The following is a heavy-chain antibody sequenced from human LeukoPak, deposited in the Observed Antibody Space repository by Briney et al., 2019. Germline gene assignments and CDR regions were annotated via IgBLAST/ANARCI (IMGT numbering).Heavy chain of an antibody. CDR1: GGSLSGYN. CDR2: IKHSGST. J-gene: IGHJ4*02. CDR3: ARGRVVRGVITRSYYFEF. Sequence: SETLSLTCAGYGGSLSGYNWSRIRQPPGKGLEWIGEIKHSGSTNYNPSLKSRVTISVDTSKNQFSLKLSSVTAADTAVYYCARGRVVRGVITRSYYFEFWGQGTLVTVSS. D-gene: IGHD3-10*01. V-gene: IGHV4-34*09.